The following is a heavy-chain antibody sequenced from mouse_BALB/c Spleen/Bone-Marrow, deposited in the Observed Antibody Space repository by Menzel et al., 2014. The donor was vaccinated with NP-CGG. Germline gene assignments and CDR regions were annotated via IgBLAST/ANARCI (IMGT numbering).Heavy chain of an antibody. CDR2: ISSGGGYT. CDR1: GFTFSTYG. CDR3: TRQRSWDHYAMDC. Sequence: EVMLVESGGDLVKPGGPLKLSCAASGFTFSTYGMSWVRQTPDKRLERVASISSGGGYTYYPDRVKGRVTISRDNANNTLYLQMSSLKSEDTAMYYCTRQRSWDHYAMDCWGQGTSVTVSS. V-gene: IGHV5-6*01. J-gene: IGHJ4*01. D-gene: IGHD1-1*01.